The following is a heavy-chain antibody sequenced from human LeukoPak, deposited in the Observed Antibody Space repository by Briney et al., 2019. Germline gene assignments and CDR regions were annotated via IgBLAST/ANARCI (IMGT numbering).Heavy chain of an antibody. CDR2: ISPYNGNT. Sequence: ASVKVSCKASGYTLTDDGISWVRQAPGQGLEWMGWISPYNGNTKYADKVLGRVTMSTDISTTTAYMELRGLRSDDTAVYYCARIQVNWYGEVTPLSPPNYGMDVWGQGTTVIVSS. CDR1: GYTLTDDG. V-gene: IGHV1-18*01. J-gene: IGHJ6*02. D-gene: IGHD3-10*01. CDR3: ARIQVNWYGEVTPLSPPNYGMDV.